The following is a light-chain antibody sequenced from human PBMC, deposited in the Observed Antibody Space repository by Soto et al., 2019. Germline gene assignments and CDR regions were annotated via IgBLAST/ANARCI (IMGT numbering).Light chain of an antibody. CDR3: QHYGSALFT. V-gene: IGKV3-20*01. CDR1: QSFSSSY. Sequence: EIVLTQSPGTLSLSPGERATLSCRASQSFSSSYLAWYQQKPGQAPRLLIYGASSRATGLPDRFSGSGSGTDFTLTISSLEPEDFAVYYCQHYGSALFTFGPGTKVEVK. CDR2: GAS. J-gene: IGKJ3*01.